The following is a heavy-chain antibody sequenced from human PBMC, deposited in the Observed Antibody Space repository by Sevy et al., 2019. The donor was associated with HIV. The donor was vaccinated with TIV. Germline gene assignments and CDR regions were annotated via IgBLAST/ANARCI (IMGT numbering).Heavy chain of an antibody. J-gene: IGHJ4*02. CDR3: AREQITWAKPYYFDY. D-gene: IGHD7-27*01. CDR1: GFTFSNYW. V-gene: IGHV3-7*01. Sequence: GGSLRLSCAVSGFTFSNYWMSWVRQAPGKGLECVGNINQDGGEKYYLDSVKGLFFVSRDNAKNSLYLQMDSLRAEDTAFYYGAREQITWAKPYYFDYWGQGTLVTVSS. CDR2: INQDGGEK.